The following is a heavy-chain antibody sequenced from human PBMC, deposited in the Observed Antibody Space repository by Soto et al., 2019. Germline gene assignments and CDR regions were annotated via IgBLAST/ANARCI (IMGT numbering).Heavy chain of an antibody. CDR1: GFAFETYA. D-gene: IGHD3-16*01. Sequence: EVQLVESGGGLVQPGGSLRLSCEASGFAFETYAMHWVRQTAGKGPEWVSRIDSDGGATAYAGSVRGRFSISRDNAKNTLYLQMNSLRADDTAVYYCIKSMHIYEQWGQGTLVTVSS. CDR2: IDSDGGAT. J-gene: IGHJ4*01. CDR3: IKSMHIYEQ. V-gene: IGHV3-74*01.